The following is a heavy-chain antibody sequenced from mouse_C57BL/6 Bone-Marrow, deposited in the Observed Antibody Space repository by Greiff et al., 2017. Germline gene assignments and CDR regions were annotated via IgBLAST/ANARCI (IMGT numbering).Heavy chain of an antibody. CDR3: ARGYYGTPFAY. Sequence: EVKVVESGGGLVQSGRSLRLSCATSGFTFSDFYMEWVRQAPGKGLEWIAASRNKANDYTTEYSASVKGRFIVSRDTSQSILYLQMHAMRADDTAIYYCARGYYGTPFAYWGQGTLVTVSA. V-gene: IGHV7-1*01. CDR2: SRNKANDYTT. D-gene: IGHD2-1*01. J-gene: IGHJ3*01. CDR1: GFTFSDFY.